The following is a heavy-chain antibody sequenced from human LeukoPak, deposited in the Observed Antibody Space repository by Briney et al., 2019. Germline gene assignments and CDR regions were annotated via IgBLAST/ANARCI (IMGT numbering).Heavy chain of an antibody. D-gene: IGHD3-22*01. V-gene: IGHV3-33*01. J-gene: IGHJ4*02. CDR2: IWYDGSNK. CDR1: GFTFSSYG. Sequence: GGSLRLSCAASGFTFSSYGMHWVRQAPGKGLEWVAVIWYDGSNKYYADSVKGRFTISRDNSKNTLYLQMNSLRAEDTAVYYCARAATIDYDSSGYYPKWGQGTLVTVSS. CDR3: ARAATIDYDSSGYYPK.